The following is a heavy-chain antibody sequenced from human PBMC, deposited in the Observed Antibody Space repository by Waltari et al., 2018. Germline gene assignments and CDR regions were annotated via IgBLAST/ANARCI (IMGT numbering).Heavy chain of an antibody. CDR1: GYSFTSYW. Sequence: EVQLVQSGAEVKKPGESLKISCKGSGYSFTSYWIGWVRQMPGKGLEWMGIIYPGDSDTRYSPSFQGQVTISADKSISTAYLQWSSLKASDTAMYYCARGLKLELAETDWFDPWGQGTLVTVSS. CDR2: IYPGDSDT. V-gene: IGHV5-51*01. CDR3: ARGLKLELAETDWFDP. J-gene: IGHJ5*02. D-gene: IGHD1-7*01.